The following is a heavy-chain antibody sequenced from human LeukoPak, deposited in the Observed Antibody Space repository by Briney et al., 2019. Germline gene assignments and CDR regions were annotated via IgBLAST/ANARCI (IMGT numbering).Heavy chain of an antibody. CDR1: GFTVSANY. D-gene: IGHD6-25*01. J-gene: IGHJ4*02. CDR2: IYSGGGT. CDR3: ARSTSSGWHYFDY. V-gene: IGHV3-66*02. Sequence: GGSLRLSCEASGFTVSANYMSWARQVPGKGLEWISVIYSGGGTHYADSVKGRFTMSRDSSKNTLYLQMSSLRGEDTAVYYCARSTSSGWHYFDYWGQGTLVTVSS.